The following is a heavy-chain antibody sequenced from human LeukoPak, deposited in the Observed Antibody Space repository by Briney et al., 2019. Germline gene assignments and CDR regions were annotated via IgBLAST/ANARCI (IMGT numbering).Heavy chain of an antibody. Sequence: TLSLTCTVSGGSISSYYWSWIRQPPGKALEWLALIYWDDDKRYSPSLKSRLTITKDTSKNQVVLTMTNMDPVDTATYYCAHLPYYYDRWDYWGQGTLVTVSS. CDR3: AHLPYYYDRWDY. V-gene: IGHV2-5*08. D-gene: IGHD3-10*02. CDR2: IYWDDDK. J-gene: IGHJ4*02. CDR1: GGSISSYYW.